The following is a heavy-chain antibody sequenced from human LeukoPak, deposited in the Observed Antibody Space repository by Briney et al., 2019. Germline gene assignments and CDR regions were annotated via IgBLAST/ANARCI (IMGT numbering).Heavy chain of an antibody. V-gene: IGHV4-39*01. CDR2: IYYSGST. J-gene: IGHJ5*02. Sequence: SETLSLTCTVSGGSISSSSYYWGWIRQPPGKGLEWIGSIYYSGSTYYNPSLKSRVTISADTSKNQFSLKLSSVTAADTAVYYCARQYYPYSSSWPNWFDPWGQGTLVTVSS. CDR1: GGSISSSSYY. D-gene: IGHD6-13*01. CDR3: ARQYYPYSSSWPNWFDP.